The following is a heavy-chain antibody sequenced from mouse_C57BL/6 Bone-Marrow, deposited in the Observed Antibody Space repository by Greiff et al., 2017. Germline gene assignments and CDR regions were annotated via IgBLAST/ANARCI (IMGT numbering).Heavy chain of an antibody. D-gene: IGHD1-1*01. CDR3: APASVVNAY. J-gene: IGHJ2*01. V-gene: IGHV14-4*01. Sequence: VQLQQSGAELVRPGASVKLSCTASGYNITDDYMHWVKQRPEQGLEWIGWIDPESGDTEYDAKFQGKATITADTSSNTAYMQLSSLTSEDTAVYYCAPASVVNAYWGQGTTLTVSS. CDR2: IDPESGDT. CDR1: GYNITDDY.